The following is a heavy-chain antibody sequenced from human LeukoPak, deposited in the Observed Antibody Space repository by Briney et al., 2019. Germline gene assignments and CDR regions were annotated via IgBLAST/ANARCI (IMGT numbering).Heavy chain of an antibody. V-gene: IGHV4-59*01. CDR1: GFTFSSYG. Sequence: PGGSLRLSCAASGFTFSSYGMHWIRQPPGKGLEWIGYIYYSGSTNYNPSLKSRVTISVDTSKNQFSLKLSSVTAADTAVYYCASAGPTYGSGSYYGPYDAFDIWGQGTMVTVSS. D-gene: IGHD3-10*01. J-gene: IGHJ3*02. CDR3: ASAGPTYGSGSYYGPYDAFDI. CDR2: IYYSGST.